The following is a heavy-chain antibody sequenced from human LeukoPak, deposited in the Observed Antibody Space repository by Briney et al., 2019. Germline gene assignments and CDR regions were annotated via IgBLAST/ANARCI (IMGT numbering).Heavy chain of an antibody. J-gene: IGHJ4*02. CDR2: ISYSGST. Sequence: PSETLSLTCTVSGGSMSSYYWSWIRQPPGKGLEWIGYISYSGSTNNNPSLKSRVTMSVDTSKNQFSLKLNSVTAADTAVYYCARHLEMATIIDYWGQGTLVTVSS. CDR3: ARHLEMATIIDY. V-gene: IGHV4-59*08. D-gene: IGHD5-24*01. CDR1: GGSMSSYY.